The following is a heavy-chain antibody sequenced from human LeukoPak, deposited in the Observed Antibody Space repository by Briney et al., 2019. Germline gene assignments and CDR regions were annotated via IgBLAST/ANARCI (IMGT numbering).Heavy chain of an antibody. CDR3: ARRNPLTQDAFDI. Sequence: GESLKISCKGSGYSFTSYWIGWVRQMPGKGLEWTGIIYPGDSDTTYSPSFQGQVTISADKSISTAYVQWSSLKASDTAMYYCARRNPLTQDAFDIWGQGTMVTVSS. V-gene: IGHV5-51*01. D-gene: IGHD2-21*02. CDR1: GYSFTSYW. CDR2: IYPGDSDT. J-gene: IGHJ3*02.